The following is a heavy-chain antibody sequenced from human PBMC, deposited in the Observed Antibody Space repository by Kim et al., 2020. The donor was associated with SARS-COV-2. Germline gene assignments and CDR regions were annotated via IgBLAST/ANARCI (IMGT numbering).Heavy chain of an antibody. Sequence: GGSLRLSCAASGFTFSSYAMSWVRQAPGKGLEWVSAISGSGGSTYYADSVKGRFTISRDNSKNTLYLQMNSLRAEDTAVYYCAKYSPGYYDSSGYYGVFDYWGQGTLVTVSS. J-gene: IGHJ4*02. D-gene: IGHD3-22*01. CDR3: AKYSPGYYDSSGYYGVFDY. V-gene: IGHV3-23*01. CDR2: ISGSGGST. CDR1: GFTFSSYA.